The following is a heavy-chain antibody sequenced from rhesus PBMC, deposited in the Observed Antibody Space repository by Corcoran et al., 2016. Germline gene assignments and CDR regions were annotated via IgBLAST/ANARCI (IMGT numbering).Heavy chain of an antibody. J-gene: IGHJ4*01. Sequence: QVQLQESGPGLVKPSETLSLTCAVSGGSISSSNWWSWIRQPPGKGLELIGYISGSSGSTYYTPSLKSRVTISTDTSKNQFSLKLSSVTAADTAVYYCARGSYYSGSSDYWGQGVLVTVSS. D-gene: IGHD3-16*01. CDR2: ISGSSGST. CDR3: ARGSYYSGSSDY. CDR1: GGSISSSNW. V-gene: IGHV4-65*01.